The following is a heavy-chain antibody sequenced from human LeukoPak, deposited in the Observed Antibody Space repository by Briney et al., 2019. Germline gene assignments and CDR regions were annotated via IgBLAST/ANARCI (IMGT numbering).Heavy chain of an antibody. CDR2: INSDGSST. CDR3: IRSVSDGSGYYRVLEY. V-gene: IGHV3-74*01. CDR1: GFSFGIYW. D-gene: IGHD3-22*01. J-gene: IGHJ4*02. Sequence: TGGSLRLPCAASGFSFGIYWMHWVRQAPGKGPVWVSRINSDGSSTNYADSVKGRLTMSRDNAKNTLYLHINSLRAEDTAIYYCIRSVSDGSGYYRVLEYWGQGTLVTVSS.